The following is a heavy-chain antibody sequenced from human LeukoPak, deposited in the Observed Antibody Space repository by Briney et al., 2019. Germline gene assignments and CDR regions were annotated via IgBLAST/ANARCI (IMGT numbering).Heavy chain of an antibody. D-gene: IGHD5-12*01. Sequence: GGSLRLSCAASGFTFSTYAKSWVRQAPGKGLEWVSGISDSGGTTYYADSVKGRSTISRDNSKNTLYLQMNSLRAEDTAVYYCAKHSYRVDSFTDYWGQGTLVTVSS. J-gene: IGHJ4*02. CDR1: GFTFSTYA. CDR2: ISDSGGTT. V-gene: IGHV3-23*01. CDR3: AKHSYRVDSFTDY.